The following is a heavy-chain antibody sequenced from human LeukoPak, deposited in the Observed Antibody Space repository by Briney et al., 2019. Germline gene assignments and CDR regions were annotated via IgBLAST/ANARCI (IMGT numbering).Heavy chain of an antibody. CDR1: GYSFTSYW. Sequence: GESLKISCKGSGYSFTSYWIGWVRQMPGKGLEWMGIIYPGDSDTRYSPSFQGQVTISADKSISTAYLQWSSLKAADTAMYYCARTYYDFWSRYPLDYWGQGTLVTVSS. J-gene: IGHJ4*02. CDR3: ARTYYDFWSRYPLDY. CDR2: IYPGDSDT. D-gene: IGHD3-3*01. V-gene: IGHV5-51*01.